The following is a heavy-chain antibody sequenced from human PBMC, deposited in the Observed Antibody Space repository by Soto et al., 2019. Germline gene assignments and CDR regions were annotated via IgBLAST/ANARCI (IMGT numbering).Heavy chain of an antibody. CDR1: GFSLSTGGMC. Sequence: GSGPTLVNPTQTLTLTCTFSGFSLSTGGMCVSWIRQPPGKALEWLARIDWDDDKYYSTSLETRLTISKNTSKNQVVLTMTNMDPVDTATYYCARGGGDYYDSSGYLDYWGQGTLVTVSS. V-gene: IGHV2-70*11. D-gene: IGHD3-22*01. J-gene: IGHJ4*02. CDR2: IDWDDDK. CDR3: ARGGGDYYDSSGYLDY.